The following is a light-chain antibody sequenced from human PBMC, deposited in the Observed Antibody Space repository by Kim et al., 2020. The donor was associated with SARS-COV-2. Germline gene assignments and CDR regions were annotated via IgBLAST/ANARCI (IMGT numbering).Light chain of an antibody. V-gene: IGKV3-11*01. CDR1: LSVSRN. CDR3: QQRNNWWT. J-gene: IGKJ1*01. CDR2: DAS. Sequence: SLSPGERATLSCRASLSVSRNLACYQHTPGQAPRLLIYDASTRATGIPARFSGSGSGTDFTLTISSLGPEDFAVYYCQQRNNWWTFGQGTKVDIK.